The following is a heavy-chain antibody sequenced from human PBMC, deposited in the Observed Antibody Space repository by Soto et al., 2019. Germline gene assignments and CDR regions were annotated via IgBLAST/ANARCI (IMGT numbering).Heavy chain of an antibody. D-gene: IGHD6-19*01. V-gene: IGHV3-64*01. J-gene: IGHJ4*02. CDR3: ARQWLDSYYFDY. CDR1: GFTFSSYA. Sequence: EVQLVESGGGLVQPGGSLRLSCAASGFTFSSYAMHWVGQAPGKGLEYVSAISSNGGSTYYANSVKGRFTISRDNSKNTLYLQMGSLRAEDMAVYDCARQWLDSYYFDYWGQGTLVTVSS. CDR2: ISSNGGST.